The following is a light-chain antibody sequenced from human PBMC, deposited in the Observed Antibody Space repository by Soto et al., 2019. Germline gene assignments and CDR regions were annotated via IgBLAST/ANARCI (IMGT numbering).Light chain of an antibody. Sequence: SYELTQPLSVSVALGQTARIPCGGNNIGSKNVHWYQQKPGQAPLLVIYRDTNRPSGIPERFSGSNSGNTATLTISRAQAGHEADYYCQVWDSSTVVFGGGTQLTVL. CDR1: NIGSKN. V-gene: IGLV3-9*01. CDR2: RDT. CDR3: QVWDSSTVV. J-gene: IGLJ2*01.